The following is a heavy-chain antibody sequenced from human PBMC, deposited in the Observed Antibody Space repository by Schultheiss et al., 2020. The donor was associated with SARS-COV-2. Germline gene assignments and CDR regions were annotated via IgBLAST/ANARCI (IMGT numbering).Heavy chain of an antibody. V-gene: IGHV3-15*01. CDR3: ARATHGDSSGYYRGGDYYYGMDV. D-gene: IGHD3-22*01. CDR1: GFTFRDYA. J-gene: IGHJ6*02. CDR2: IKSQSDGGTT. Sequence: GGSLRLSCTTSGFTFRDYAVSWFRQAPGRGLEWVGRIKSQSDGGTTEYAAPVKGRFTISRDWSKGTLYLQINSLRTEDTAMYYCARATHGDSSGYYRGGDYYYGMDVWGQGTTVTVSS.